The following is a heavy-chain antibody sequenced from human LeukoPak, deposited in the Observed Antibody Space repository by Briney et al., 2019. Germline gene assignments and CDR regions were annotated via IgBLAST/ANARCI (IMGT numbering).Heavy chain of an antibody. V-gene: IGHV3-7*03. D-gene: IGHD6-13*01. Sequence: GGSLRLSCAASGFTFSSYWMSWVRQAPGKGLEWVANIRQHGSETHYVDSVKGRFTISRDNAKNSLYLQMNSLRAEDTAVYYCAKGIRGIAAAMYYFDYWGQGTLVTVSS. CDR1: GFTFSSYW. CDR2: IRQHGSET. J-gene: IGHJ4*02. CDR3: AKGIRGIAAAMYYFDY.